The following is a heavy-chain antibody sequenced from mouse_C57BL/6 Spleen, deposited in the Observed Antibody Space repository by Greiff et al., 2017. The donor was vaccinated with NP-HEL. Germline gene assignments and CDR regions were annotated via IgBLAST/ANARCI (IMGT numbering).Heavy chain of an antibody. CDR3: ARRYGNYLAWFAY. CDR2: ISYDGSN. J-gene: IGHJ3*01. CDR1: GYSITSGYY. V-gene: IGHV3-6*01. Sequence: EVQLQQSGPGLVKPSQSLSLTCSVTGYSITSGYYWNWIRQFPGNKLEWMGYISYDGSNNYNPSLKNRISITRDTSKNQFFLKLNSVTTEDTATYYCARRYGNYLAWFAYWGQGTLVTVSA. D-gene: IGHD2-1*01.